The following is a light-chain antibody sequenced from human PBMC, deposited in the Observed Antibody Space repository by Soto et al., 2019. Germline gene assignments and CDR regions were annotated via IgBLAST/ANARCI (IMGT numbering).Light chain of an antibody. CDR1: QSLLHSKGYNY. CDR2: LGS. Sequence: DIVMTQSPLSLPVTPGEPASISCRSSQSLLHSKGYNYLDWYLQKPGQSPQPLIYLGSNRASGVPDRFSGSGSGTDFTLKISRVEAEDVGVYYCMQALQTRNTFGQGTKLEIK. V-gene: IGKV2-28*01. J-gene: IGKJ2*01. CDR3: MQALQTRNT.